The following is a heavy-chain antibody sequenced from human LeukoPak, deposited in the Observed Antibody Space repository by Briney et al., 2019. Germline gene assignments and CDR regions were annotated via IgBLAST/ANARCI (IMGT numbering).Heavy chain of an antibody. V-gene: IGHV4-59*01. J-gene: IGHJ4*02. CDR1: GFTISSYY. CDR2: IYYSRST. CDR3: ARATLYCYGLDYFDY. Sequence: SETLTLTCTASGFTISSYYWSWIRQPPGKGLEWVGYIYYSRSTNYNPYLKNRVTISVDTSKNQFSLKLSSVTAADTAVYYCARATLYCYGLDYFDYWGQGTLVTVSS. D-gene: IGHD5-18*01.